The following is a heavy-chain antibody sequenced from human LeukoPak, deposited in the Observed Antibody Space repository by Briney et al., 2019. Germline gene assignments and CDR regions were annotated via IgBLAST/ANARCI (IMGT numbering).Heavy chain of an antibody. CDR3: ARDRPPGYCSGGSCYGFDY. CDR1: GYTFTSYY. Sequence: ASVKVSCKASGYTFTSYYMHWVRQAPGQGLEWMGIINPSGGSTSYAQKSQGRVTMTRDTSTSTVYMELSSLRSEDTAVYYCARDRPPGYCSGGSCYGFDYWGQGTLVTVSS. J-gene: IGHJ4*02. V-gene: IGHV1-46*01. D-gene: IGHD2-15*01. CDR2: INPSGGST.